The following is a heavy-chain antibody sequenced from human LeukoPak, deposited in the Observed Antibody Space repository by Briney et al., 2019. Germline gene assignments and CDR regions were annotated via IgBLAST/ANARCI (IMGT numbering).Heavy chain of an antibody. V-gene: IGHV1-24*01. Sequence: ASVKVSCKFSGYTLTELSMHWVRQAPGKGLEWMGGFDPEDGETIYAQKFQGRVTMTEDTSTDTAYMELSSLRSEDTAVYYCATTPAAPWSSNWFDPWGQGTLVTVSS. D-gene: IGHD2-2*01. J-gene: IGHJ5*02. CDR3: ATTPAAPWSSNWFDP. CDR1: GYTLTELS. CDR2: FDPEDGET.